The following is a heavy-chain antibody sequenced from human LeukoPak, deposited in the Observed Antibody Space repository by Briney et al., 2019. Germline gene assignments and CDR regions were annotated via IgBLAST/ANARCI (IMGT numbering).Heavy chain of an antibody. CDR1: DSTFSSFG. CDR2: ISSRSAHI. Sequence: AGGSLRLSCAASDSTFSSFGMRWVRKAPGKGLFWVAAISSRSAHIYYADSVKGRFTISRDNAKQSLYLEMNNLRADDTAVYYCARDRSTSRYYHGMDGWGPGTTVIVCS. D-gene: IGHD2-2*01. J-gene: IGHJ6*02. CDR3: ARDRSTSRYYHGMDG. V-gene: IGHV3-21*01.